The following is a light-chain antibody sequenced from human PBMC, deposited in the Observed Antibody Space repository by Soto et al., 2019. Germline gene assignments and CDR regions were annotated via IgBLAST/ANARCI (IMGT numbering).Light chain of an antibody. CDR3: QQSYSTPYT. J-gene: IGKJ2*01. Sequence: DMQLTQSPSSLSASVGDRVTITCRARQSIGNFLHWYQQQPGKAPRLLIYATSSLQSGVPSRFSGSGSGTDFTLTIGSLQPEDFATYYCQQSYSTPYTFGQGTKVDIK. CDR1: QSIGNF. CDR2: ATS. V-gene: IGKV1-39*01.